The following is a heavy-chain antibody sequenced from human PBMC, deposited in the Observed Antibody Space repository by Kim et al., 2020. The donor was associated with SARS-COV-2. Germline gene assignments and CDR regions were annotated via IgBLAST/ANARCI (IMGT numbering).Heavy chain of an antibody. CDR3: ARAVWFGELLDYYFDY. J-gene: IGHJ4*02. V-gene: IGHV4-4*02. D-gene: IGHD3-10*01. Sequence: PSLKSRVTISEDKSKNQFSLKLSSVTAADTAVYYCARAVWFGELLDYYFDYWGQGTLVTVSS.